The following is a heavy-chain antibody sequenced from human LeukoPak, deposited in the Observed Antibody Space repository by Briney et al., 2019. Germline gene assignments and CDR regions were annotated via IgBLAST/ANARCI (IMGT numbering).Heavy chain of an antibody. CDR3: ASLSNYYYYMDV. CDR1: GGSISSYY. J-gene: IGHJ6*03. CDR2: IYTSGST. V-gene: IGHV4-4*09. Sequence: PSETLSLTCTVSGGSISSYYWSWIRQPPGKGLEWFGYIYTSGSTNYNPSLKSRVTISVDTSKNQFSLKLSSVTAADTAVYYCASLSNYYYYMDVWGKGTTVTVSS.